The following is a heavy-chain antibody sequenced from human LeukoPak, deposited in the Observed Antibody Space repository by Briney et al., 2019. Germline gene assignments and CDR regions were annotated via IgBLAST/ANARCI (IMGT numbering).Heavy chain of an antibody. D-gene: IGHD3-16*01. Sequence: GGSLRVSCAASGYTFSSHGLTWVRQAPGKGLEWVSTINGAGDNPYYAETVKSRFTISRDNSKNTLYLQMHSLRAEDTAIYYCAKVSVCYGCYLDYWGQGTLVTVS. CDR1: GYTFSSHG. V-gene: IGHV3-23*01. J-gene: IGHJ4*02. CDR3: AKVSVCYGCYLDY. CDR2: INGAGDNP.